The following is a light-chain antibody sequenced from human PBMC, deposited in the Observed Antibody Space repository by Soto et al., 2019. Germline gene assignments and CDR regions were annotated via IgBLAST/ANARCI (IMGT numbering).Light chain of an antibody. CDR2: DAS. CDR3: QQFNMYQGT. J-gene: IGKJ5*01. Sequence: AIQLTQSPSSLSASVGDRVTITCRASQGSTSGLAWYQQKPGKAPKLLIYDASRSESGVPSRFSGSESGTELTLTTSSLQTEDFATYYCQQFNMYQGTFGRGTRLEVK. V-gene: IGKV1-13*02. CDR1: QGSTSG.